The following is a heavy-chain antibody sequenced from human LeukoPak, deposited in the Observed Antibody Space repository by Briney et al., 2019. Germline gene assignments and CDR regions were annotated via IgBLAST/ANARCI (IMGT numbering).Heavy chain of an antibody. CDR3: ARVNYGGNSGAFDY. D-gene: IGHD4-23*01. V-gene: IGHV4-30-4*08. J-gene: IGHJ4*02. Sequence: SQTLSLTCTVSGGSISSGDYYWSWIRQPPGKGLEWIGYIYYSGSTYYNPSLKSRVTISVDRSKNQFSLKLSSVTAADTAVYYCARVNYGGNSGAFDYWGQGTLVTVSS. CDR2: IYYSGST. CDR1: GGSISSGDYY.